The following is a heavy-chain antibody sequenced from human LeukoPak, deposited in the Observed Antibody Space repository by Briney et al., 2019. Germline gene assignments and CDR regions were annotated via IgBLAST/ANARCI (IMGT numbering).Heavy chain of an antibody. V-gene: IGHV3-53*01. D-gene: IGHD3-10*01. CDR1: GFTVGNNR. CDR3: VRERFGAYVEN. CDR2: VYGGGNT. Sequence: GGSLRLPCAASGFTVGNNRMSWVRQAPGKGLEWVSTVYGGGNTAYADSVKGRFTISRDTSKNTLLLQMNSLRAEDTAVYFCVRERFGAYVENWGQGALVTVSS. J-gene: IGHJ4*02.